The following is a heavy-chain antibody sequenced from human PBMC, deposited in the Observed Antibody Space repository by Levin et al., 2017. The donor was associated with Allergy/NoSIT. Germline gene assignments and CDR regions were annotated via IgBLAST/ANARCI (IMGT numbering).Heavy chain of an antibody. Sequence: SVKVSCKASGFTFTSSAVQWVRQARGQRLEWIGWIVVGSGNTNYAQKFQERVTITRDMSTSTAYMELSSLRSEDTAVYYCAAEEGYCSGGSCYGDLYVGGRTYYYYMDVWGKGTTVTVSS. CDR1: GFTFTSSA. CDR3: AAEEGYCSGGSCYGDLYVGGRTYYYYMDV. D-gene: IGHD2-15*01. J-gene: IGHJ6*03. CDR2: IVVGSGNT. V-gene: IGHV1-58*01.